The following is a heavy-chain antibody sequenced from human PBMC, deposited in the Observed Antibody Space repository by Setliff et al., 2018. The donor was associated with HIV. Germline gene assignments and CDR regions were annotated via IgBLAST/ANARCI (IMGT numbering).Heavy chain of an antibody. CDR1: GFTFSRYW. CDR2: IKQDGSEK. Sequence: GGSLRLSCTASGFTFSRYWMSWVRQAPGKGLEWVANIKQDGSEKYYVDSVKGRFTISRDNAKNSLSLQMNSLRAEDTAVYYCAKGFDYGEYYSFDSWGQGTLVTVSS. V-gene: IGHV3-7*01. D-gene: IGHD4-17*01. CDR3: AKGFDYGEYYSFDS. J-gene: IGHJ4*02.